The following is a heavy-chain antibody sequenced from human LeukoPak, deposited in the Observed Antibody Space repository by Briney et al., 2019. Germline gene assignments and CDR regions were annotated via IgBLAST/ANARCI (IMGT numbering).Heavy chain of an antibody. CDR3: ARAPVATPSEFDY. V-gene: IGHV4-31*03. CDR2: ISYSGNT. Sequence: PSQTLSLTCTVSGDSISSGGYYWSWIRQHPGKGLEWIGYISYSGNTYYNPSLKSRAAISADTPKNQFSLKLSSTTAADTAVYYCARAPVATPSEFDYWGQGTLVAVSS. D-gene: IGHD5-12*01. CDR1: GDSISSGGYY. J-gene: IGHJ4*02.